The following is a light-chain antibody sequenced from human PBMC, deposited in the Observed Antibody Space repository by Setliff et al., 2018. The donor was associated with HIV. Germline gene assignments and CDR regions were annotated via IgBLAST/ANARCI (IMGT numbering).Light chain of an antibody. J-gene: IGLJ1*01. CDR1: SSDVGRYDY. V-gene: IGLV2-11*01. CDR3: CSYAGNYNYI. Sequence: QSVLAQPRSVSGFPGQSITISCTGASSDVGRYDYVSWYQRRPGRAPTLMIYDVNRLASGVPDRFSGSKSGNTASLTISGLQIDDEADYYCCSYAGNYNYIFGIGTKVTVL. CDR2: DVN.